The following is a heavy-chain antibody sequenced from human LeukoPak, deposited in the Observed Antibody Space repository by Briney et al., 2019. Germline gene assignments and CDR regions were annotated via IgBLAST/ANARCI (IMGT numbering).Heavy chain of an antibody. CDR2: INPSGGHI. CDR1: GFTFRTYP. D-gene: IGHD4/OR15-4a*01. V-gene: IGHV3-21*01. Sequence: GGSLRLSCAASGFTFRTYPMNWVRQAPGKGLEWVSSINPSGGHIFHADSLKGRFTISRDNAKNSLYLQMNGLRAEDTAVYYCAREDAKSLDYWGQGTLVTVSS. J-gene: IGHJ4*02. CDR3: AREDAKSLDY.